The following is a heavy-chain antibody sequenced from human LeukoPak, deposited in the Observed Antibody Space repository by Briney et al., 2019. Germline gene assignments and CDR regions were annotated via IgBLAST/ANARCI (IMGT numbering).Heavy chain of an antibody. D-gene: IGHD3-22*01. V-gene: IGHV4-30-2*01. CDR2: IYHSGST. CDR1: GGSISSGGYY. CDR3: ARDEFGEGDDSSVY. Sequence: SETLSLTCTVSGGSISSGGYYWSWIRQPPGKGLEWIGEIYHSGSTNYNPSHKSRVTISVDKSKNQFSLKLSSVTAADTAVYYCARDEFGEGDDSSVYWGRGTLVTVSS. J-gene: IGHJ4*02.